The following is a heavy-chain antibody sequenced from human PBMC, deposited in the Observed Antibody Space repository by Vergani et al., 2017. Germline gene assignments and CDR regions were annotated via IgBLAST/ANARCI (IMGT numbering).Heavy chain of an antibody. D-gene: IGHD3-22*01. J-gene: IGHJ1*01. CDR1: GFSVSNSG. Sequence: QVQLLESGGGVVRPGGSLRLSCAASGFSVSNSGMHWVRQTPGKGLEWVAFIQYDGSDIFYADFVEGRFTISRDNSKNSLYLQMRSLRFDDTAVYYCTKAGQYDSDNFHDSWGQGALVTVAS. CDR2: IQYDGSDI. V-gene: IGHV3-30*02. CDR3: TKAGQYDSDNFHDS.